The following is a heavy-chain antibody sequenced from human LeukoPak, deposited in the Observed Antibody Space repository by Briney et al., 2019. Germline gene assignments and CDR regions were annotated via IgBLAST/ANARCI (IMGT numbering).Heavy chain of an antibody. CDR2: IWSDGSHK. CDR1: GFPFSHYG. D-gene: IGHD3-10*01. V-gene: IGHV3-33*01. CDR3: ARASGPFDY. J-gene: IGHJ4*02. Sequence: GGSLRLSCAASGFPFSHYGIPWVRQPPGKGLEWVAVIWSDGSHKYYADSVKGRFTISRDNTKNTLYLQMNSLRAEDTAVYSCARASGPFDYWGQGTLVTVSS.